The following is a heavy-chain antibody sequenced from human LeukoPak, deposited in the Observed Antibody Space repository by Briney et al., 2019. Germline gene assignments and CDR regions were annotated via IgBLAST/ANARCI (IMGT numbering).Heavy chain of an antibody. V-gene: IGHV3-23*01. Sequence: PGGSLRLSCAASGFSFSTYSFSRVRQAPGKGLEWVSGISASGGDTFYADSVKGRFTISRDNSKNTLSLQMNSLRVEDTAIYYCAKDVRRCNGACTWGQGTLVTVSS. D-gene: IGHD2-8*01. J-gene: IGHJ5*02. CDR2: ISASGGDT. CDR3: AKDVRRCNGACT. CDR1: GFSFSTYS.